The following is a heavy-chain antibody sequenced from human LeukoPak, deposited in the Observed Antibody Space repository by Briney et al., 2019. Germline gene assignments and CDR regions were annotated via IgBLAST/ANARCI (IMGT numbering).Heavy chain of an antibody. D-gene: IGHD3-3*01. Sequence: SVKVSCKASGFTFTSSAMQWVRQARGQRLEWIGWIVVGSGNTNYAQKFQERVTITRDMSTSTAYMELSSLRSEDTAVYYCAAAADFWSGYWLDYWGQGTLVTVSS. CDR1: GFTFTSSA. V-gene: IGHV1-58*02. CDR2: IVVGSGNT. J-gene: IGHJ4*02. CDR3: AAAADFWSGYWLDY.